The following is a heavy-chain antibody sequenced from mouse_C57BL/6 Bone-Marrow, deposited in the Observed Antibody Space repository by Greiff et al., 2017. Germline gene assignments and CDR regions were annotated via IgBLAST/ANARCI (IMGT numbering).Heavy chain of an antibody. Sequence: VQLQQSGPELVKPGASVKISCKASGYAFSSSWMNWVKQRPGKGLEWIGRIYPGDGDTNYNGKFKGKATLTADKSSSTAYMQLSSLTSEDSAVYFCAREDGSSYGWYFDVWGTGTTVTVSS. D-gene: IGHD1-1*01. CDR3: AREDGSSYGWYFDV. J-gene: IGHJ1*03. V-gene: IGHV1-82*01. CDR1: GYAFSSSW. CDR2: IYPGDGDT.